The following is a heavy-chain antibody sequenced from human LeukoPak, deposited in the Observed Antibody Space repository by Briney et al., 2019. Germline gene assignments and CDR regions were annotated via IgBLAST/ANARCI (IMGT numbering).Heavy chain of an antibody. CDR1: GFTFADYA. J-gene: IGHJ6*03. Sequence: HPGGSLRLSCAAFGFTFADYAMSWVRQAPGKGLEWVSGISGSGGSTYYADSVKGRFTVSRDNFKNTLFLQVDSLRAEDTAVYYCAKVSDYSYYYYMDVWGKGTTVTVSS. CDR2: ISGSGGST. V-gene: IGHV3-23*01. CDR3: AKVSDYSYYYYMDV.